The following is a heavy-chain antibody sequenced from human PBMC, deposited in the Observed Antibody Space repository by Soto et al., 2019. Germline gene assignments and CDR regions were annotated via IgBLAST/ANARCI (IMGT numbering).Heavy chain of an antibody. CDR2: IKPDGSVK. CDR3: VREPAAGAYYYDY. V-gene: IGHV3-7*05. CDR1: GFTFGSHW. J-gene: IGHJ4*02. Sequence: EVQLVESEGGLVQPGGSLRLSCVGSGFTFGSHWMTWVRQAPGKGLEWVANIKPDGSVKYHVDSVKGRFTISRDNAKNSLYLQMNSLRAEDTAVYYCVREPAAGAYYYDYWGQGTPVTVSS. D-gene: IGHD6-13*01.